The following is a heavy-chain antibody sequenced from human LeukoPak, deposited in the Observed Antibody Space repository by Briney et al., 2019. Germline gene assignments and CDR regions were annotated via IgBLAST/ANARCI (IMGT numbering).Heavy chain of an antibody. Sequence: GGSLRLSCAASGFTFSDHYMDWVRQALGKGLEWVGRTRNKANSYTTGYAASVKGRFTISRDDSKNSLYLQMNSLKTEDTAVFYSARGSGSYAFDIWGQGTKVSVSS. J-gene: IGHJ3*02. CDR1: GFTFSDHY. V-gene: IGHV3-72*01. CDR3: ARGSGSYAFDI. CDR2: TRNKANSYTT. D-gene: IGHD1-26*01.